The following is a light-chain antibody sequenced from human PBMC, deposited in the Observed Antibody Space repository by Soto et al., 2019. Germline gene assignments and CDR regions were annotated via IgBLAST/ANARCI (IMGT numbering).Light chain of an antibody. Sequence: EFVLTQSPGTLSLSPGERATLSCRASQTVRNNYLAWYQQKPGQAPRLLIYDASSRATGIPDRFSGGGSGTDFTLTISRLEPEDFAVYYCQQYGSASWTFGRGTKVDIK. CDR1: QTVRNNY. CDR2: DAS. CDR3: QQYGSASWT. J-gene: IGKJ1*01. V-gene: IGKV3-20*01.